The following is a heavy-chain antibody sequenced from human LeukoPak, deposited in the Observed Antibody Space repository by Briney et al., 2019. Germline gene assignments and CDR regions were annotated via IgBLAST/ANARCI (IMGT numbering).Heavy chain of an antibody. D-gene: IGHD6-19*01. J-gene: IGHJ4*02. CDR2: ISGSGGST. Sequence: SGGSLRLSCAASGFTFSSYAMSWVRQAPGKGLEWVSAISGSGGSTYYADSVKGRFTISRDNSQNTLYLQMNSLRAEDTAVYYCAKTPLSGYSSGWYYFDYWGQGTLVTVSS. CDR3: AKTPLSGYSSGWYYFDY. CDR1: GFTFSSYA. V-gene: IGHV3-23*01.